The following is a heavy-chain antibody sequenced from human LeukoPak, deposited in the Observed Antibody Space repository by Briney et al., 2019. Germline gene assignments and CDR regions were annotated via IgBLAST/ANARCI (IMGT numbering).Heavy chain of an antibody. CDR2: INQDGSEK. Sequence: GGSLRLSCAASGFIFTSYWMSWVRQAPGKGLEWVANINQDGSEKYYGDSVKGRFTISRDNAKNSLYLQMSSLRAEDTAVYFCARDGHPFDSWGQGTLVTVSS. V-gene: IGHV3-7*01. J-gene: IGHJ4*02. CDR1: GFIFTSYW. CDR3: ARDGHPFDS.